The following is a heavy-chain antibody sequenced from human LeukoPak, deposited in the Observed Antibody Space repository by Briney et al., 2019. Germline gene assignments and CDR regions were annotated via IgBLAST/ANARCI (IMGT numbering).Heavy chain of an antibody. CDR1: GFTFSSFD. CDR3: TKYCRCSNCYDRHFDY. CDR2: VISSGGST. D-gene: IGHD2-2*01. Sequence: AGSLSLSCAASGFTFSSFDMHWIRHAPGKGLEWVSGVISSGGSTYYADSVKGRSTISRDNSKHTLYLQINRLTAEHTALYYCTKYCRCSNCYDRHFDYWGQGTLVTVSS. J-gene: IGHJ4*02. V-gene: IGHV3-23*01.